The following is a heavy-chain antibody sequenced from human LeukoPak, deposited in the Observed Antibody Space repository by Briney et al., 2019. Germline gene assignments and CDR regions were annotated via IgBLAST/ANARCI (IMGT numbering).Heavy chain of an antibody. V-gene: IGHV1-18*01. CDR3: ARGSSGWYKNYFDY. CDR2: ISAYNGNT. D-gene: IGHD6-19*01. CDR1: GYTFTRYG. J-gene: IGHJ4*02. Sequence: ASVKVSCKASGYTFTRYGISWVRQAPGQGLEWMGWISAYNGNTNYAQKLQGRVTMTTDTSTSTAYMELRSLRSDDTAVYYCARGSSGWYKNYFDYWGQGTLVTVSS.